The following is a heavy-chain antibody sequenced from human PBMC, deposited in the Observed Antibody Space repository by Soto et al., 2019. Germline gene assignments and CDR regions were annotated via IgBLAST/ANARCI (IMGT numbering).Heavy chain of an antibody. CDR1: GFTFSSYA. CDR3: ARPLWRDDYNWGYFDL. J-gene: IGHJ2*01. CDR2: ISYDGSNK. Sequence: QVQLVESGGGVVQPGRSLRLSCAASGFTFSSYAMHWVRQVPGKGLEWVAVISYDGSNKYYADSVKGRFTMSRDNSKNXLYLKMKSLRAEDTAVYYCARPLWRDDYNWGYFDLWGRGTLVTVSS. D-gene: IGHD4-4*01. V-gene: IGHV3-30-3*01.